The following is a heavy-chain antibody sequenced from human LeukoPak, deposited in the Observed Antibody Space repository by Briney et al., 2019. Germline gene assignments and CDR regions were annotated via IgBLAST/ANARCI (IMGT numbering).Heavy chain of an antibody. V-gene: IGHV3-30*02. CDR1: GFTFSSYG. CDR3: AKPQAARFSDAFDI. Sequence: GGSLRLSCAASGFTFSSYGMHWVRQAPGKGLEWVAFIRYDGSNKYYADSVKGRFTISRDNSKNTLYLQMNSLRAEDTAVYYCAKPQAARFSDAFDIWGQGTMVTVSS. J-gene: IGHJ3*02. CDR2: IRYDGSNK. D-gene: IGHD3-3*01.